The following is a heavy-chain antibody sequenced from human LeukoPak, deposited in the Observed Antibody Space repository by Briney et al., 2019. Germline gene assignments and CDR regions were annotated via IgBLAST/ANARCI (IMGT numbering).Heavy chain of an antibody. J-gene: IGHJ6*03. CDR2: ISSSSSTI. D-gene: IGHD4-17*01. Sequence: GGSLRLSCAASGFSFSTYSMNWVRQAPGQGLEWISYISSSSSTIYYADSVKGRFTISRDNAKNSLYLQMNSLRAGDTAVYYCARALNSEYGDYEPYYYYYMDVWGKGTTVTVSS. CDR1: GFSFSTYS. V-gene: IGHV3-48*01. CDR3: ARALNSEYGDYEPYYYYYMDV.